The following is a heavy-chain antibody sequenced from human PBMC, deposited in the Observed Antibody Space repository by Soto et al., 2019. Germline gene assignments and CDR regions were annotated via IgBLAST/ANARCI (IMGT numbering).Heavy chain of an antibody. CDR3: ARREIQGPIDY. J-gene: IGHJ4*02. CDR2: IAYSGTA. CDR1: GYAISSSNW. D-gene: IGHD1-26*01. Sequence: QVQLQESCPGLVTPSDTLSLTSAVSGYAISSSNWWGWIRQPPGTGLEWIGYIAYSGTAYYNPSLKRRVHMSVDTSKNQFSLKLTSVTAVDTAVYYCARREIQGPIDYWGQRTLVCVSS. V-gene: IGHV4-28*01.